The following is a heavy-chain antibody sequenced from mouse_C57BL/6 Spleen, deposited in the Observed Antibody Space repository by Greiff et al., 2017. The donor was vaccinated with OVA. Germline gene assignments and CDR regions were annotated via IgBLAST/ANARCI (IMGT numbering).Heavy chain of an antibody. Sequence: EVMLVESGGGLVQPKGSLKLSCAASGFSFNTYAMNWVRQAPGQGLEWVARIRSKSNNYATYYADSVKDRFTISRDDSESMLYLQMNNLKTEDTAMYYCVREATGRYFDVWGTGTTVTVSS. D-gene: IGHD3-3*01. CDR1: GFSFNTYA. CDR3: VREATGRYFDV. V-gene: IGHV10-1*01. CDR2: IRSKSNNYAT. J-gene: IGHJ1*03.